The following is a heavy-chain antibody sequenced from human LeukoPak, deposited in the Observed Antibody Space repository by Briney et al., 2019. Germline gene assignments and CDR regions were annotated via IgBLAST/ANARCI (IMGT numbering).Heavy chain of an antibody. CDR1: GFTFSSYW. V-gene: IGHV3-7*01. J-gene: IGHJ5*02. CDR2: IKQDGSEK. Sequence: GGSLRLSCAASGFTFSSYWMSWVRQAPGKGLEWVANIKQDGSEKYYVDSVKGRFTISRDNVKNSLYLQMNSLRAEDTAVYYCAKTRPSVVGESSLKSWGQGTLVTVSS. CDR3: AKTRPSVVGESSLKS. D-gene: IGHD3-22*01.